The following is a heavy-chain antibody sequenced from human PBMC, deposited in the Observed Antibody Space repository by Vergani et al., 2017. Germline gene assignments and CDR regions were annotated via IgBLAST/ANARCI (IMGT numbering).Heavy chain of an antibody. J-gene: IGHJ3*02. CDR1: GGTFSSYT. Sequence: QVQLVQSGAEVKKPGSSVKVSCKASGGTFSSYTISWVRQAPGQGLEWMGRIIPILGIANYAQKFQGRVTITADKSTSTAYMELSSLRSEDTAVYYCARGREEGMIVVVPDAFDIWGQGTMVTVSS. CDR2: IIPILGIA. V-gene: IGHV1-69*02. D-gene: IGHD3-22*01. CDR3: ARGREEGMIVVVPDAFDI.